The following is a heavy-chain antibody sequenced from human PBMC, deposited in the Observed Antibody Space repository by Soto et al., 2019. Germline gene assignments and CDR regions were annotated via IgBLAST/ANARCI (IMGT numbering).Heavy chain of an antibody. Sequence: QVQLVESGGGVVQPGRSLRLSCAASGFTFSSYGMHWVRQAPGKGLEWVAVISYDGSNKYYADSVKGRFTISRNNSKNTLYQQMNSLRAEDTALYYCAKDDSSGYDPSDYWGQGTLVTVSS. J-gene: IGHJ4*02. CDR1: GFTFSSYG. CDR2: ISYDGSNK. CDR3: AKDDSSGYDPSDY. D-gene: IGHD3-22*01. V-gene: IGHV3-30*18.